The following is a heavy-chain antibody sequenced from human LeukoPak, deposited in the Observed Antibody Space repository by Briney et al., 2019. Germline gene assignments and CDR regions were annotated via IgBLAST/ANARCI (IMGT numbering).Heavy chain of an antibody. Sequence: ASVKVSCKASGYTFTSYYMPWVRQAPGQGLEWMGIINPSGGSTSYAQKFQGRVTMTRDTSTSTVYMELSSLRSEDTAVYYCARGNRGSTVTTNRLYYYYGMDVWGQGTTVTVSS. CDR3: ARGNRGSTVTTNRLYYYYGMDV. CDR1: GYTFTSYY. V-gene: IGHV1-46*01. J-gene: IGHJ6*02. CDR2: INPSGGST. D-gene: IGHD4-17*01.